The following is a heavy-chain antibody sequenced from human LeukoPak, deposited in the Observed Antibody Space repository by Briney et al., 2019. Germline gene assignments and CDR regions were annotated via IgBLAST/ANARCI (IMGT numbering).Heavy chain of an antibody. V-gene: IGHV3-43D*03. CDR1: GFTFDDYA. D-gene: IGHD1-26*01. Sequence: GGSLRLSCAASGFTFDDYAMHWVRQAPGKGLGWVSLISWDGGSTYYADSVKGQFTISRDNSKNSLYLQMNSLRAEDTALYYCAKDGGGAGYYYYMDVWGKGTTVTVSS. J-gene: IGHJ6*03. CDR2: ISWDGGST. CDR3: AKDGGGAGYYYYMDV.